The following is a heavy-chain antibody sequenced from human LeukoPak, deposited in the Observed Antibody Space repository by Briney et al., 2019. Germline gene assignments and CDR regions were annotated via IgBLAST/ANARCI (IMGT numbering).Heavy chain of an antibody. CDR3: AREGSSSSMGYYYYMDV. D-gene: IGHD6-6*01. J-gene: IGHJ6*03. CDR1: GGSISSYY. Sequence: SETLSLTCTVSGGSISSYYWSWIRQPPGKGLEWIGYIYYSGSTNYNPSLKSRVTISVDTSKNQFSLKLSSVTAADTAVYYCAREGSSSSMGYYYYMDVWGKGTMVTVSS. CDR2: IYYSGST. V-gene: IGHV4-59*01.